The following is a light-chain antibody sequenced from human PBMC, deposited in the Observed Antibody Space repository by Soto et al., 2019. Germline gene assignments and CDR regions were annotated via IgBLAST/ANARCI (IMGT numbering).Light chain of an antibody. V-gene: IGKV1-5*03. J-gene: IGKJ4*01. CDR3: QQYHSYPLT. Sequence: DIQMTQSPSTLSASVGDRVTITCRASQSINSWLAWYQQKPGKAPKLLIYKASSLESGVPSRFSGSGSGTEFTLTISSLQPDDFATYFCQQYHSYPLTFAGGTKVEIK. CDR1: QSINSW. CDR2: KAS.